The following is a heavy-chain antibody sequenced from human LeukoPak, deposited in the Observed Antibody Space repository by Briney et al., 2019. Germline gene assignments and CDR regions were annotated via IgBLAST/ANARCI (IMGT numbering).Heavy chain of an antibody. V-gene: IGHV1-69*05. Sequence: SVKVSCKASGGTFSSYAISWVRQAPGQGLEWMGGIIPIFGTANYAQKFQGRVTITTDESTSTAYMELSSLRSEDTAVYYCATQISPRYCSSTSCYVSRWFDPWGQGTLVTVSS. J-gene: IGHJ5*02. D-gene: IGHD2-2*01. CDR2: IIPIFGTA. CDR1: GGTFSSYA. CDR3: ATQISPRYCSSTSCYVSRWFDP.